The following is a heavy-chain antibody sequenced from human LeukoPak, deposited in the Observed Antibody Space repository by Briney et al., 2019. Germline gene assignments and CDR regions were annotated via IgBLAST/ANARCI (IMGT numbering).Heavy chain of an antibody. D-gene: IGHD4-23*01. J-gene: IGHJ5*02. CDR3: ARETPVGVVFDP. CDR2: IYSGGST. Sequence: GGSLRLSCAASGFTVSSNYMSWVRQAPGKGLEWVSVIYSGGSTYYADSVKGRFTISRDNSKNTLYLQMNSLRAEDTAVYYCARETPVGVVFDPWGQGALVTVSS. CDR1: GFTVSSNY. V-gene: IGHV3-53*01.